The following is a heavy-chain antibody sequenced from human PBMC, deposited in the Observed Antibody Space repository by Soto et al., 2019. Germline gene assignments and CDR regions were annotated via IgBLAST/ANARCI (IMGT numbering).Heavy chain of an antibody. CDR3: AKASTRGPNYCSGGSCYSRVGVFRDFDY. V-gene: IGHV3-23*01. CDR1: GFTFSSYA. D-gene: IGHD2-15*01. J-gene: IGHJ4*02. Sequence: GGSLRLSCAASGFTFSSYAMSWVRQAPGKGLEWVSAISGSGGSTYYADSVKGRFTISRDNSKNTLYLQTNSLRAEDTAVYYCAKASTRGPNYCSGGSCYSRVGVFRDFDYWAQGSLVTGSS. CDR2: ISGSGGST.